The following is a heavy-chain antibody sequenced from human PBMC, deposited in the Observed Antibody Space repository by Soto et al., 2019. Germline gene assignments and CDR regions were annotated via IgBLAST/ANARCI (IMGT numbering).Heavy chain of an antibody. Sequence: GGSLRLSCAASGFSFDDYTMHWVRQAPGKGLEWVSLISWDGGSTSYSDSGKGRFIISRDNSENSLYLQMDSLRTEDTALYYCAKDRVAVTGAYYYYGMVVWGQGTTVTVSS. D-gene: IGHD6-19*01. CDR3: AKDRVAVTGAYYYYGMVV. CDR1: GFSFDDYT. CDR2: ISWDGGST. V-gene: IGHV3-43*01. J-gene: IGHJ6*02.